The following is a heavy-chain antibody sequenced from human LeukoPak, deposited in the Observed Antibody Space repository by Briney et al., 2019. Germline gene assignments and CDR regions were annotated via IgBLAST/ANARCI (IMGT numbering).Heavy chain of an antibody. D-gene: IGHD1-26*01. J-gene: IGHJ4*02. CDR2: IRYDGSNK. CDR1: GFTFSSYG. Sequence: GGSVRLCCAASGFTFSSYGMHWVRQAPGKGLEWVAFIRYDGSNKYYADSVKGRFTISRDNSKNTLYLQMNSLRAEDTAVYYCARDLSTVGAPPVTFDYWGQGTLVTVSS. CDR3: ARDLSTVGAPPVTFDY. V-gene: IGHV3-30*02.